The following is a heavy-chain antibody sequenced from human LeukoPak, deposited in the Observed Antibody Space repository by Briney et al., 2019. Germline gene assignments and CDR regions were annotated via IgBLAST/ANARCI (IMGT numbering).Heavy chain of an antibody. V-gene: IGHV4-39*01. Sequence: SETLSLTCTVSGGSISSSSYYWGWIRQPPGKGLEWIGSIYYSGSTYYNPSLKSRVTISVDTSKNQFSLKLSSVTAADTAVYHCARQRGQQLVLVYYYYYMDVWGKGTTVTISS. CDR2: IYYSGST. CDR3: ARQRGQQLVLVYYYYYMDV. CDR1: GGSISSSSYY. J-gene: IGHJ6*03. D-gene: IGHD6-13*01.